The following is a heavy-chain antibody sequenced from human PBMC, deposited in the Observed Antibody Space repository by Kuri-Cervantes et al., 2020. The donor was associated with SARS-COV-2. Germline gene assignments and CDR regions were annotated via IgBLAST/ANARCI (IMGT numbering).Heavy chain of an antibody. CDR1: GFTVSTYT. V-gene: IGHV3-48*04. J-gene: IGHJ4*02. Sequence: GGSLRLSCAASGFTVSTYTMNWVRQAPGKGLEWVSYISVSGTTMYYADSVKGRFTISRDNAKDSLDLQMNSLRAEDTAIYYCVRDHDFWSGYSTGPLDYWGQGTLVTVSS. CDR3: VRDHDFWSGYSTGPLDY. D-gene: IGHD3-3*01. CDR2: ISVSGTTM.